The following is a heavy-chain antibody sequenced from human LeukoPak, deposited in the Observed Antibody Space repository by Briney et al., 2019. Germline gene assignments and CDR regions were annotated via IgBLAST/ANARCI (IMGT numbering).Heavy chain of an antibody. V-gene: IGHV3-13*01. CDR1: GFTFSSYD. J-gene: IGHJ4*02. CDR3: ARGIGAATTYFHY. D-gene: IGHD2-15*01. Sequence: PGGSLRLSCAASGFTFSSYDMHWVRRATGKGLEWVSAIDTAGNTYYPGSVKGRFTISRENAKNSLYLQMNSLRAGDTAVYYCARGIGAATTYFHYWGQGTLVTVSS. CDR2: IDTAGNT.